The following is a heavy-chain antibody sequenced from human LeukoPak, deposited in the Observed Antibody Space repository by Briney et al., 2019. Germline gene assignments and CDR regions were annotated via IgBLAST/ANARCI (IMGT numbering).Heavy chain of an antibody. CDR3: AREEGAPIAAANI. CDR2: INPNSGGT. D-gene: IGHD6-13*01. Sequence: ASVKVSCKASGYTFTGYYMRWVRQAPGQGLEWMGWINPNSGGTNYVQKFQGRVTMTTDTSTSTAYMELKSLRSDDTAVYYCAREEGAPIAAANIWGLGTKVTVSS. V-gene: IGHV1-2*02. J-gene: IGHJ3*02. CDR1: GYTFTGYY.